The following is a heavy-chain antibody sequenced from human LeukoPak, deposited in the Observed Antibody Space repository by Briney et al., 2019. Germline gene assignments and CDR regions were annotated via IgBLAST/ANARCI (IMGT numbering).Heavy chain of an antibody. Sequence: PSETLSLTCTVSGGSISSYYWSWIRQPPGKGLEWIGYIYYSGSTNYNPSLKSRVTISVDTSKNQFSLKLSSVTAADTAVYYCARDRTAYNWFDPWGQGTLVTVSS. J-gene: IGHJ5*02. V-gene: IGHV4-59*01. CDR2: IYYSGST. CDR1: GGSISSYY. CDR3: ARDRTAYNWFDP. D-gene: IGHD4-17*01.